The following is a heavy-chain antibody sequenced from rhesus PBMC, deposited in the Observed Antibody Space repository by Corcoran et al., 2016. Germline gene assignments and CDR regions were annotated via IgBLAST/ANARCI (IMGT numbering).Heavy chain of an antibody. J-gene: IGHJ4*01. CDR3: ASVVAAAGPDY. D-gene: IGHD6-25*01. CDR2: IYVSGGST. V-gene: IGHV4-93*01. CDR1: GGSISSSNW. Sequence: QVQLQESGPAVVQPSETLSLTCAVSGGSISSSNWWSWIRRSPGKGLEWIGGIYVSGGSTEYNPSLKSRVTISKDTSKNQFSLKLSSVTAADTAVYYCASVVAAAGPDYWGQGVLVTVSS.